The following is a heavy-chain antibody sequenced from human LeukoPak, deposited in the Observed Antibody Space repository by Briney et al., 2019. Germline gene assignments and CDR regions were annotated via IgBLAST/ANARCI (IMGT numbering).Heavy chain of an antibody. CDR1: GFTFSSYT. D-gene: IGHD1-26*01. V-gene: IGHV3-21*01. CDR2: ISRSGDYI. Sequence: GESLRLSCAVSGFTFSSYTITWVRQAPGKGLEWVSSISRSGDYIFYADSVRGRFTISRDNAKNSLYLQMTSLRAEDTAVYYCAKDRLVGGSDRHPLDYRGQGTLVTVSS. CDR3: AKDRLVGGSDRHPLDY. J-gene: IGHJ4*02.